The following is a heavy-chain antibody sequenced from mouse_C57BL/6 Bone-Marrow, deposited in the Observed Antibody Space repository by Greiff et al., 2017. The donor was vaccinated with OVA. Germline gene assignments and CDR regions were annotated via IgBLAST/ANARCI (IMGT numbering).Heavy chain of an antibody. J-gene: IGHJ2*01. CDR2: IYPSSGNT. CDR1: GYTFTSYG. V-gene: IGHV1-81*01. D-gene: IGHD3-2*02. CDR3: ARRGRTAQAPFGY. Sequence: QVQLKQSGAELARPGASVKLSCKASGYTFTSYGISWVKQRTGQGLEWIGEIYPSSGNTYYHEKFKGKATLPADKSSSTAYMDLRSLTSEDSAVYFCARRGRTAQAPFGYWGQGTTLTVSS.